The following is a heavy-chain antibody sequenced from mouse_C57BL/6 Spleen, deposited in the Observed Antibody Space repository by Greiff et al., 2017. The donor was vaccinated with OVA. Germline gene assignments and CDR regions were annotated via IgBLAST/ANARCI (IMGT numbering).Heavy chain of an antibody. CDR2: FYPGSGSI. D-gene: IGHD1-1*01. CDR1: GYTFTEYT. Sequence: QVQLQQSGAELVKPGASVKLSCKASGYTFTEYTIHWVKQRSGQGLEWIGWFYPGSGSIKYNEKFKDKATLTADKSSSTVYMELSRLTSEYSAVYFCARHPSLITTVVAPYFDYWGQGTTLTVSS. J-gene: IGHJ2*01. V-gene: IGHV1-62-2*01. CDR3: ARHPSLITTVVAPYFDY.